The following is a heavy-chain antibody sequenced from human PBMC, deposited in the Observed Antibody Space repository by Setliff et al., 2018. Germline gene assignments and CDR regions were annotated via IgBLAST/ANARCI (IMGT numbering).Heavy chain of an antibody. D-gene: IGHD3-22*01. V-gene: IGHV4-39*01. CDR2: ISNSGGT. Sequence: SETLSLTCTVSGDSISSSSYYWGWIRQPPGKGLEWIGSISNSGGTYYNPSLESRVTISVDTSKNQFSLKPSSVTAADTAVHYCARGKIRITMIVVPTGGAFDIWGQGTMVTVSS. CDR3: ARGKIRITMIVVPTGGAFDI. CDR1: GDSISSSSYY. J-gene: IGHJ3*02.